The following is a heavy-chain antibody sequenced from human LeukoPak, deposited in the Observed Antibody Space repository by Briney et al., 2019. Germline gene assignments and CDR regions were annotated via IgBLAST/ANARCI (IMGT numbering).Heavy chain of an antibody. D-gene: IGHD6-19*01. CDR3: AKEGEGSSGWYGGFDY. CDR2: IYSDATT. Sequence: GGSLRLSCAASGFTVSTNYVSWVRQAPGKGLEWVSIIYSDATTSYADSVRGRFTISRDNSKNTLYLQMNSLRAEDTAVYYCAKEGEGSSGWYGGFDYWGQGTLVTVSS. CDR1: GFTVSTNY. J-gene: IGHJ4*02. V-gene: IGHV3-53*01.